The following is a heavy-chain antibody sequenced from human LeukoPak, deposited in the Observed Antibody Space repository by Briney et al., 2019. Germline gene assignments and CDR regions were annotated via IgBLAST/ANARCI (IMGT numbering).Heavy chain of an antibody. D-gene: IGHD3-3*01. Sequence: PSETLSLTRTVSGGSVSSSGSFWVWIRHPPGRALEWISTIYYSGRTYYNPSLKRRVTISVDTSKNQFSLKVNSVTAADTAVYYCATGTIFGVLLQWGQGTVVTVSS. V-gene: IGHV4-39*01. CDR2: IYYSGRT. CDR1: GGSVSSSGSF. J-gene: IGHJ4*02. CDR3: ATGTIFGVLLQ.